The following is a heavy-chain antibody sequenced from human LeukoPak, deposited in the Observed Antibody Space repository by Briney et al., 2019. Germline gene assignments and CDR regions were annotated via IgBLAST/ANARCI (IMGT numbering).Heavy chain of an antibody. V-gene: IGHV5-51*01. CDR2: IYPGDSDT. J-gene: IGHJ4*02. CDR3: AQGYCSSTSCYPTDY. D-gene: IGHD2-2*01. CDR1: GYSFTSYW. Sequence: GESLKISCKGSGYSFTSYWIGWVRQLPGKGLEWTGIIYPGDSDTSYSPSFQGQVTVSADKSLSTAYLQWSSLKGSDTAMYYCAQGYCSSTSCYPTDYWGQGTLVTVSS.